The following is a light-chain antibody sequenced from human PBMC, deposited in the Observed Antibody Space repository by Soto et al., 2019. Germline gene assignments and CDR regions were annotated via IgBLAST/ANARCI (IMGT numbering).Light chain of an antibody. V-gene: IGLV3-21*02. Sequence: SYELIQPPSVSVAPGQTASITCGGNNIGAKGVHWYQQKNPGQAPVLVVFDDRARPSAIPERFSGSNSGNTATLTISRVEAGDEADYYCQVWHSTSVRVFGGGTKLTVL. J-gene: IGLJ2*01. CDR2: DDR. CDR3: QVWHSTSVRV. CDR1: NIGAKG.